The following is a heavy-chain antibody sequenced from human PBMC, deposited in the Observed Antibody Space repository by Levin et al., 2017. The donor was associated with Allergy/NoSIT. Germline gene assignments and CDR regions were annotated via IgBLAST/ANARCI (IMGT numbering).Heavy chain of an antibody. CDR1: GFIFSSYA. CDR3: VKQRDQGYSSYLN. J-gene: IGHJ4*02. Sequence: GGSLRLSCAASGFIFSSYAMAWVRQAPGKGLEWVSGISDSGDSTYYADSVKGQFSISRDNSKNTVYLQMNSLRAEDTAISYCVKQRDQGYSSYLNGGQGTLVTVSS. V-gene: IGHV3-23*01. D-gene: IGHD6-13*01. CDR2: ISDSGDST.